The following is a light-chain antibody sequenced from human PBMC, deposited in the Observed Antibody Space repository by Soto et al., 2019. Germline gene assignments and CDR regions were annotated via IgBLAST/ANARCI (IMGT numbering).Light chain of an antibody. J-gene: IGKJ1*01. Sequence: EIVMTQSPATLSVSPGERATLSCRASQSVSSNLAWYQHKPGQAPRLLVYGASTRASGIPDRFSGSGSGTEFTLTISRLEPEDFAVYYCQQYGSSPRTFGQGTKVDI. CDR2: GAS. CDR1: QSVSSN. V-gene: IGKV3-15*01. CDR3: QQYGSSPRT.